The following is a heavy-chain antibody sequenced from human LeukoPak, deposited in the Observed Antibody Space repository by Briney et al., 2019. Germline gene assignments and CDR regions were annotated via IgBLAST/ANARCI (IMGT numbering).Heavy chain of an antibody. V-gene: IGHV3-66*04. CDR3: AKRSVPGRPGY. D-gene: IGHD3-3*01. CDR1: GFIVSDND. Sequence: GGSLRLSCAASGFIVSDNDIKWVRQAPGKGLEWVSLIYADGSTHYTDAVKGRFSISRDNSQNTVYLQMNSLRGEDTAVYFCAKRSVPGRPGYWGQGTLVTVSS. CDR2: IYADGST. J-gene: IGHJ4*02.